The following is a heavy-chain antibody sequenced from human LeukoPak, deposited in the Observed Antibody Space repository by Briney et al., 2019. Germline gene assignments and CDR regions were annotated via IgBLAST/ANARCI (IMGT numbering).Heavy chain of an antibody. CDR3: AKDRIPDGFYSLDH. Sequence: PGGSLRLSCTASGFAFSTYAMNWVRQAPGKGLEWVSVIFGSGAGINYADSVKGRFTISRDNSKNTLYLQMNTLRAEDTAIYCCAKDRIPDGFYSLDHWGQGALVTVSS. CDR1: GFAFSTYA. CDR2: IFGSGAGI. D-gene: IGHD3-3*01. J-gene: IGHJ4*02. V-gene: IGHV3-23*01.